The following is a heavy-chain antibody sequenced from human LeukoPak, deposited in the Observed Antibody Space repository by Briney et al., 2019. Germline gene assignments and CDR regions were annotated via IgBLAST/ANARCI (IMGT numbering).Heavy chain of an antibody. J-gene: IGHJ4*02. V-gene: IGHV1-2*02. CDR2: INPNSGGT. CDR1: GYTFTGYY. Sequence: ASVKVSCKASGYTFTGYYMHWVRQAPGQGLEWMGWINPNSGGTNYAQKFQGRVTMTGDTSISPAYMELSRLRSDDTAVYYCASSLAAWVNYYDSSGYYFDYWGQGTLVTVSS. CDR3: ASSLAAWVNYYDSSGYYFDY. D-gene: IGHD3-22*01.